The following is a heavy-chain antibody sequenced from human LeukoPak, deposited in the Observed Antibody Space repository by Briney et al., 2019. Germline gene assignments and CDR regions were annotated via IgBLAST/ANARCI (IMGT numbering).Heavy chain of an antibody. Sequence: SQTLSLTCTVSGGSINSGGYYWSWIRQPPGKGLEWIGYIYHSGSTYYNPSLKSRVTISVDRSKNQFSLKLSSVTAADTAVYYCAKKDEATKNFDYWGQGTLVTVSS. CDR1: GGSINSGGYY. CDR2: IYHSGST. J-gene: IGHJ4*02. V-gene: IGHV4-30-2*01. CDR3: AKKDEATKNFDY. D-gene: IGHD2-15*01.